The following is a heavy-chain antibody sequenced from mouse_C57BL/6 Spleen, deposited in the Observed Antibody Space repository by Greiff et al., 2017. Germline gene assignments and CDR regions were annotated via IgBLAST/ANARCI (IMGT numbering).Heavy chain of an antibody. J-gene: IGHJ3*01. V-gene: IGHV1-4*01. CDR2: INPSSGYT. Sequence: QVQLQQSGAELARPGASVTMSCKASGYTFTSYTMHWVKQRPGPGLEWIGYINPSSGYTKYNQKFKDKVTLTADKSSSTAYMQMSSLTSDDAAVYYCASGGQRRLEAFAYWGQGTMVTVSA. D-gene: IGHD3-2*02. CDR3: ASGGQRRLEAFAY. CDR1: GYTFTSYT.